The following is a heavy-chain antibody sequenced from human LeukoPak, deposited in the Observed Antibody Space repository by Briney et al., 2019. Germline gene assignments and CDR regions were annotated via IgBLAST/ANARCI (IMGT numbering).Heavy chain of an antibody. V-gene: IGHV5-51*01. CDR2: IYPGDSDT. CDR3: ARRAHYFDGSGYYGGFDY. CDR1: GYSFTTYW. Sequence: GESLKISCKGSGYSFTTYWTGWVRQMPGKGLEWMAIIYPGDSDTRYSPSFQGQVTISADKSISTAYLQWSSLKASDTAIYYCARRAHYFDGSGYYGGFDYWGQGTLVTVSS. J-gene: IGHJ4*02. D-gene: IGHD3-22*01.